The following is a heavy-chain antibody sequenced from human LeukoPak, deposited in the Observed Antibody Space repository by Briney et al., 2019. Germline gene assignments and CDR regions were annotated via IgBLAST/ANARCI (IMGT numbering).Heavy chain of an antibody. D-gene: IGHD4-17*01. CDR2: IIPIFGTA. Sequence: KVSCKASGGTFSSYAISWVRQAPGQGLEWMGGIIPIFGTANYAQKFQGRVTITADESTSTAYMELSSLRSEDTAVYYCARDGVTTSKSYFDYWGQGTLVTVSS. CDR3: ARDGVTTSKSYFDY. CDR1: GGTFSSYA. J-gene: IGHJ4*02. V-gene: IGHV1-69*01.